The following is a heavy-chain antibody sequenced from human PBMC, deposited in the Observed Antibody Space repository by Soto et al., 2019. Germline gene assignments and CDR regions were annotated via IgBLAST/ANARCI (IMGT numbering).Heavy chain of an antibody. CDR1: GYSFTSYW. CDR3: AGTSSSSRFYYYGMDV. Sequence: GESLKISCKGSGYSFTSYWIGWVRQMPGKGLEWMGIIYPGDSDTRYSPSFQGQVTISADKSISTAYLQWSSLKASDTAMYYCAGTSSSSRFYYYGMDVCGPGTTVTVS. D-gene: IGHD6-6*01. CDR2: IYPGDSDT. V-gene: IGHV5-51*01. J-gene: IGHJ6*02.